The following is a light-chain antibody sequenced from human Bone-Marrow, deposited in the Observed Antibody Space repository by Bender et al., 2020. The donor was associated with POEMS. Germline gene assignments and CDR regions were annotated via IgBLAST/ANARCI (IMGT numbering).Light chain of an antibody. J-gene: IGLJ3*02. CDR2: YDS. CDR3: LVWDTSSDHWV. V-gene: IGLV3-21*01. CDR1: NIESKG. Sequence: YVLTQPPSVSVAPGQTASITCGGSNIESKGVHWYLQRPGQAPVQVIYYDSDRPSGIPDRFSGSNSGDTATLTIARVEAGDEADYYCLVWDTSSDHWVFGGGTKVTVL.